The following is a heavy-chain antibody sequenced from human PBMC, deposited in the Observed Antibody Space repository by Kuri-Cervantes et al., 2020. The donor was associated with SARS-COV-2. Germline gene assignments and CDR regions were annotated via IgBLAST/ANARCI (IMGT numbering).Heavy chain of an antibody. V-gene: IGHV3-21*04. CDR2: ISSSSSYI. J-gene: IGHJ3*02. CDR1: GFTFSSYS. Sequence: GESLKISCAASGFTFSSYSMNWVRQAPGKGLEWVSSISSSSSYIYYADSVKGRFTISRDNSKNTLYLQMNSLRAEDAAVYYCAKGGFWRHRKHAGAFDIWGQGTMVTVSS. D-gene: IGHD1-14*01. CDR3: AKGGFWRHRKHAGAFDI.